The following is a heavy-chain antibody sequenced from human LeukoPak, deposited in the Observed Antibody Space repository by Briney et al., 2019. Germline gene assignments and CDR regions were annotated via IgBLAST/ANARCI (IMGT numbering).Heavy chain of an antibody. CDR1: GFTFSSYW. Sequence: PGGSLRLSCAASGFTFSSYWMSWVRQAPGKGLEWVANIKQDGSEKYYVDSVKGRFTISRDNSKNTLYLQMNSLRAEDTAVYYCASAPDGRAFDIWGQGTMVTVSS. CDR3: ASAPDGRAFDI. J-gene: IGHJ3*02. V-gene: IGHV3-7*03. CDR2: IKQDGSEK.